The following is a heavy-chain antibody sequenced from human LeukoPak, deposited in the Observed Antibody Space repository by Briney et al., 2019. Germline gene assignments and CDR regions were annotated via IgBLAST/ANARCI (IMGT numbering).Heavy chain of an antibody. CDR1: GYSFSSNW. CDR2: INPSDSET. J-gene: IGHJ3*02. V-gene: IGHV5-51*01. Sequence: GEPLKISGKGSGYSFSSNWISWSRQMSGQGLEWMGLINPSDSETKYSPSFQGQVTISVDKSITTASRQWSGWKASEPAIFYSASHHLDPDTLDIWGQGTMVTVS. CDR3: ASHHLDPDTLDI.